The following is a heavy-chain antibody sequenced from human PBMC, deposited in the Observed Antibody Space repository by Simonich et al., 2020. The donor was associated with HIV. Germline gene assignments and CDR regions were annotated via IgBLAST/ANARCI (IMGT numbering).Heavy chain of an antibody. J-gene: IGHJ2*01. V-gene: IGHV1-24*01. CDR1: GHTLTELS. D-gene: IGHD3-9*01. CDR2: FDPEDGKT. CDR3: ATWEVKDYVLTGYTYWYFDL. Sequence: QVQLVQSGAEVKKPGASVKVSCKVYGHTLTELSMHWVRLARGKGLEWVEGFDPEDGKTIYEKKFQGKVSMTEDTSTESAYMELSSLRSDDTAVYYCATWEVKDYVLTGYTYWYFDLWGRGTLVTVSS.